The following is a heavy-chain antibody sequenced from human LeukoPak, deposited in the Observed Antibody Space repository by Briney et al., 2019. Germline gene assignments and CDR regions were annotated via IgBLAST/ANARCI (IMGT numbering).Heavy chain of an antibody. D-gene: IGHD6-13*01. CDR2: INHSGSN. V-gene: IGHV4-34*01. CDR1: GGSFSGYY. J-gene: IGHJ4*02. CDR3: ARGPRFPVLSKHLGIDD. Sequence: PSETLSLTCAVYGGSFSGYYWSWIRQPPGKGLEWIGEINHSGSNNYNPSLKSRVTISVDTSKNQFSLKLSSVTAADTAVYYCARGPRFPVLSKHLGIDDWGEGGLVTVAS.